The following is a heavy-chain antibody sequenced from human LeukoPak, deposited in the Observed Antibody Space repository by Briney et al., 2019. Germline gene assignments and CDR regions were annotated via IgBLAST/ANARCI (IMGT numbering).Heavy chain of an antibody. J-gene: IGHJ4*02. V-gene: IGHV3-33*06. CDR3: AKGGATVIDY. D-gene: IGHD4-17*01. CDR2: IWFDGSNR. Sequence: QPGRSLRLSCASSGFTFSTHAMHWVRQAPGKGLEWVAFIWFDGSNRYYADSVKGRFTISRDNSKNTLYLQMNSLRAEDTAVYYCAKGGATVIDYWGQGTLVTVSS. CDR1: GFTFSTHA.